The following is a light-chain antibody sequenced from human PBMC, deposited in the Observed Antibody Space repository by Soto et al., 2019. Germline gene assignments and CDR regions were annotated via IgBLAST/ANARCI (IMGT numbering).Light chain of an antibody. CDR1: QSINNY. CDR3: LQDYDYPRT. J-gene: IGKJ1*01. Sequence: IQMTQSPASLSVSVGDRVTITCRASQSINNYLNWYQQKPGQAPKLLIRSASTLQRGVPSRFSGRGSGTDFTLTISSLQPEDFATYYCLQDYDYPRTFGQGTKVELK. V-gene: IGKV1-6*01. CDR2: SAS.